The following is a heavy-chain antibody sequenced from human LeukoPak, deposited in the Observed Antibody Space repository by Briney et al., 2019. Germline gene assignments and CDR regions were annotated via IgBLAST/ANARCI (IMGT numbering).Heavy chain of an antibody. CDR2: INHSGST. CDR1: GGSFSGYY. V-gene: IGHV4-34*01. D-gene: IGHD6-13*01. J-gene: IGHJ4*02. Sequence: PSETLSLTCAVYGGSFSGYYWSWIRQPPGKGLEWIGEINHSGSTNYNPSLKSRVTISVDTSKNQFSLKLSSVTAADTAVYYCARGSYSSSWFPPNSFDYWGQGTLVTVSS. CDR3: ARGSYSSSWFPPNSFDY.